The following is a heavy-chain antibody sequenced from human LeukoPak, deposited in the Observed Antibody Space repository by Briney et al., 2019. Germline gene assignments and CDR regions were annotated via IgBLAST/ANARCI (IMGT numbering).Heavy chain of an antibody. CDR1: GYTFTWYY. D-gene: IGHD6-13*01. J-gene: IGHJ5*02. CDR2: FIPIFGTA. Sequence: ASVKVSFKASGYTFTWYYMHWVRQAPGQGLEWMGGFIPIFGTANYAQKLQGRVTITTDESTSTASLELSSLRLEDTAVYYCARDRDLWAERAGIAAAGTDAAFDPWGQGTLVTVSS. CDR3: ARDRDLWAERAGIAAAGTDAAFDP. V-gene: IGHV1-69*05.